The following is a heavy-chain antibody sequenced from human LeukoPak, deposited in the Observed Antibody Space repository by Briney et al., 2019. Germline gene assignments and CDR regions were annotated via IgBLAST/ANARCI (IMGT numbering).Heavy chain of an antibody. CDR3: ARVSDSSGYAFDY. CDR1: GGSISSYY. Sequence: SETLSLTCTFSGGSISSYYWSWLRQPPGKGLEWIGYIYYSGSTNYNPSLQSRVTISVDTSKNQFSLKLSSVTAADTAVYYCARVSDSSGYAFDYWGQGTLVTVSS. J-gene: IGHJ4*02. V-gene: IGHV4-59*01. CDR2: IYYSGST. D-gene: IGHD3-22*01.